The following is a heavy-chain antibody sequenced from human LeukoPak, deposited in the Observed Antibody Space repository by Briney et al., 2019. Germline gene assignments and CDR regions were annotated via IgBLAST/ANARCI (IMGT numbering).Heavy chain of an antibody. J-gene: IGHJ6*02. V-gene: IGHV4-59*08. CDR2: IYYSGST. CDR3: ARLSYYYYGMDV. Sequence: PSETLSLTCAVYGGSFSGYYWSWIRQPPGKGLGWIGYIYYSGSTNYNPSLKSRVTISVDTSKNQFSLKLSSVTAADTAVYYCARLSYYYYGMDVWGQGTTVTVSS. CDR1: GGSFSGYY.